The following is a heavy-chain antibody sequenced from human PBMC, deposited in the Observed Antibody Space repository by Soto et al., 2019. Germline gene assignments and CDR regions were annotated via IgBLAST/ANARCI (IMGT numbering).Heavy chain of an antibody. D-gene: IGHD4-17*01. Sequence: SGPTLVNPTQTLTLTCTFSGFSLSTSGMCVSWIRQPPGKALEWLALIDWDDDKYYSTSLKTRLTISKDTSKNQVVLTMANMDPVDTATYYCARIRRSTLRTYYYCGMDVWGQGTTVTV. V-gene: IGHV2-70*01. J-gene: IGHJ6*02. CDR3: ARIRRSTLRTYYYCGMDV. CDR1: GFSLSTSGMC. CDR2: IDWDDDK.